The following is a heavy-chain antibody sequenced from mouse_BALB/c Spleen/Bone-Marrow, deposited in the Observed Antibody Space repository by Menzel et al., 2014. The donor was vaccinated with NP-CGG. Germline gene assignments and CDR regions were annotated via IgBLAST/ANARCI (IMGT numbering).Heavy chain of an antibody. CDR1: GFTFSSYT. CDR3: TGGDRYERYYYAMDY. Sequence: EVKLVESGGGLVKPGGSLKLSCAASGFTFSSYTMSWVRQTPEKRLEWVATISSGGSYTYYPDSVKGRFTISRDNAKNTLYLQMSSLKSEDTAMYYCTGGDRYERYYYAMDYWGQGTSVTVSS. CDR2: ISSGGSYT. V-gene: IGHV5-6-4*01. J-gene: IGHJ4*01. D-gene: IGHD2-14*01.